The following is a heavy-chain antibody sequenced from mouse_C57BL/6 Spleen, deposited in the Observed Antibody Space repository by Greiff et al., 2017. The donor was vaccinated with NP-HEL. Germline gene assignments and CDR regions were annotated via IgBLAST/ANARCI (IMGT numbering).Heavy chain of an antibody. CDR1: GYAFSSYW. D-gene: IGHD4-1*01. V-gene: IGHV1-80*01. J-gene: IGHJ2*01. CDR2: IYPGDGDT. Sequence: VQLQQSGAELVKPGASVKISCKASGYAFSSYWMNWVQQRPGKGLEWIGQIYPGDGDTNSNGKFKGKATLTADKSSSTAYMQLSSLTSEDSAVYCCASSDKHGNFDYWGQGTTLTVSS. CDR3: ASSDKHGNFDY.